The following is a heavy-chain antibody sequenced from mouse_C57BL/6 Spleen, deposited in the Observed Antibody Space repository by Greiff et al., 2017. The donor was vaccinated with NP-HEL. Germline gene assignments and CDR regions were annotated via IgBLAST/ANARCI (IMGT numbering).Heavy chain of an antibody. D-gene: IGHD2-3*01. CDR2: IYPGDGDT. V-gene: IGHV1-80*01. CDR3: ARGSLYDGYPDY. CDR1: GYAFSSYW. Sequence: QVQLQQSGAELVKPGASVKISCKASGYAFSSYWMNWVKQRPGKGLEWIGQIYPGDGDTNYNGKFKGKATLTADKSSSTAYMQLSSLTSEDSAVYFCARGSLYDGYPDYWGQGTTLTVSS. J-gene: IGHJ2*01.